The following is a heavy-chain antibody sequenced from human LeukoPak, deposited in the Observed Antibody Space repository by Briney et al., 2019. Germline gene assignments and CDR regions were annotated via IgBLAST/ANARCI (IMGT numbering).Heavy chain of an antibody. CDR2: ISADAENT. V-gene: IGHV3-23*01. CDR3: AKELFVGNTGDAFDI. Sequence: GGSLRLSCAASGFSFSTYVMTWVRQAPGEGLEWVSTISADAENTYYADSVKGRFTVSRDNSKNALFLQMNSLRAQDMAVYYCAKELFVGNTGDAFDIWGQGTMVTVFS. J-gene: IGHJ3*02. D-gene: IGHD3-16*01. CDR1: GFSFSTYV.